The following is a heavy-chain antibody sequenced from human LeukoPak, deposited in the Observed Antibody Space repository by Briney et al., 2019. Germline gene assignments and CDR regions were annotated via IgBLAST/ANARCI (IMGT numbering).Heavy chain of an antibody. J-gene: IGHJ4*02. Sequence: SVKVSCKASEYTFTGYYMNWVRQAPGQGLEWMGGIIPIFGTANYAQKFQGRVTITADESTSTAYMELSSLRSEDTAVYYCARGRSSGYYPFFDYWGQGTLVTVSS. CDR1: EYTFTGYY. CDR2: IIPIFGTA. CDR3: ARGRSSGYYPFFDY. D-gene: IGHD3-22*01. V-gene: IGHV1-69*13.